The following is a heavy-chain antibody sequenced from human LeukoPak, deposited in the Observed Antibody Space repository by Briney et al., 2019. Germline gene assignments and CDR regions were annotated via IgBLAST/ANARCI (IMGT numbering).Heavy chain of an antibody. V-gene: IGHV3-30*02. CDR3: AKDLSSSWTYYRLGDY. J-gene: IGHJ4*02. CDR2: IRFDGSNK. D-gene: IGHD3-10*01. CDR1: GFTFSSHG. Sequence: GGSLRLSCAASGFTFSSHGMHWVRQAPGKGLEWVAFIRFDGSNKYYADSVKGRFTISRDNSKDTLYLQMNSLRVDDTAVYYCAKDLSSSWTYYRLGDYWGQGTLVTVSS.